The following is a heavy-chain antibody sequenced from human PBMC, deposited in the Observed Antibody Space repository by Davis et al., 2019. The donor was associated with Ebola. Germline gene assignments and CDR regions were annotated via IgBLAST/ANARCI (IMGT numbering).Heavy chain of an antibody. CDR3: ARTGAMGPDYYYYGMDV. Sequence: ASVKVSCKASGYTFTSYAMHWVRQAPGQRLEWMGWINPNSGGTNYAQKFQGRVTMTRDTSISTAYMELSRLRSDDTAVYYCARTGAMGPDYYYYGMDVWGQGTTVTVSS. CDR2: INPNSGGT. J-gene: IGHJ6*02. D-gene: IGHD5-18*01. CDR1: GYTFTSYA. V-gene: IGHV1-2*02.